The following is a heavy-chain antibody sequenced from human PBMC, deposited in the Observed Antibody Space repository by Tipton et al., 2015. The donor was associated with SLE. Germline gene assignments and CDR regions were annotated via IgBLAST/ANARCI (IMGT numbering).Heavy chain of an antibody. J-gene: IGHJ4*02. CDR2: ISWNSGNI. CDR1: GFTLDDYA. V-gene: IGHV3-9*01. CDR3: AKVGGGGSPGGLYYFDY. D-gene: IGHD2-15*01. Sequence: SLRLSCAASGFTLDDYAMHWVRQAPGKGLEWVSGISWNSGNIGYADSVKGRFTISRDNAKNSLYLQMNSLRAEDTALYYCAKVGGGGSPGGLYYFDYWGQGTLVTVSS.